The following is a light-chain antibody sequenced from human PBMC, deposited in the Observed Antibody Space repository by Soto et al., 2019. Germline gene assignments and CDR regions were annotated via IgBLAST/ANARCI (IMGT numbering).Light chain of an antibody. J-gene: IGLJ1*01. V-gene: IGLV2-8*01. CDR3: SSSAGSNIPYV. Sequence: QSALTQPPSASGSPGQSVIISCTGTSSDIGGYKYVSWYQQRPGRAPKLIISEVSKRPSGVPDRFSGSKSGNTASLTVSGLQAEDEAAYYCSSSAGSNIPYVFGTGTKVTVL. CDR1: SSDIGGYKY. CDR2: EVS.